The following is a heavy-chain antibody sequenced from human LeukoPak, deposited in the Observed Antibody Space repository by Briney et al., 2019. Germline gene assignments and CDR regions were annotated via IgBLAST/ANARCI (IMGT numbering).Heavy chain of an antibody. V-gene: IGHV4-39*01. CDR3: ARTPMIVVVQNMVLFDY. CDR1: GGSISSSSYY. CDR2: IYYSGST. J-gene: IGHJ4*02. D-gene: IGHD3-22*01. Sequence: SETLSLTCTVSGGSISSSSYYWGWIRQPPGKGLEWIGSIYYSGSTYYNPSLKSRVTISVDTSKNQFSLKLSSVTAADTAVYYCARTPMIVVVQNMVLFDYWGRGTLVTVSS.